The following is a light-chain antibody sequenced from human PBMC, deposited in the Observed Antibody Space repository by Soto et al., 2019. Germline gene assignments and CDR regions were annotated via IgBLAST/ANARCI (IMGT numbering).Light chain of an antibody. CDR1: QSLLHSNGYNY. CDR3: MQDLQTPIT. CDR2: LRS. Sequence: DIVMTQSPLSLPVTPGEPASISCKSNQSLLHSNGYNYLDWYLQKPGQSPQLLIYLRSYRASGVPDRFSGSGLGTYFTLQISRLEAEDVGFYYCMQDLQTPITFGHGTRLEIK. J-gene: IGKJ5*01. V-gene: IGKV2-28*01.